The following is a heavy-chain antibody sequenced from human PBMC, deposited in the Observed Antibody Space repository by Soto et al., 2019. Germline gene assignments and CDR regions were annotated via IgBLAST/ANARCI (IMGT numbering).Heavy chain of an antibody. Sequence: TSETLSLTCAVYGGSFSGYYWSWIRQPPGKGLEWIGEINHSGSTNYNPSLKSRVTISVDTSKNQFSLKLSSVTAADTAVYYCARMGLLGAVIRDYYGMDVWGQGTTVTVSS. CDR1: GGSFSGYY. CDR2: INHSGST. D-gene: IGHD3-3*01. V-gene: IGHV4-34*01. J-gene: IGHJ6*02. CDR3: ARMGLLGAVIRDYYGMDV.